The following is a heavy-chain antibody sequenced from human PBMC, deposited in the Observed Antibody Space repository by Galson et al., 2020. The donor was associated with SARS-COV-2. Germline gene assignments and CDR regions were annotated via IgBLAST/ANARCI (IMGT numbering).Heavy chain of an antibody. CDR2: IYYSGST. D-gene: IGHD3-10*01. CDR1: GGSISSGGFS. Sequence: SETLSLTCAVSGGSISSGGFSWSWIRQPPGKGLEWIGYIYYSGSTYYNPSLKSRVTISVDTSKNQFSLKLSSVTAADTAVYYCASENLLLTTVVQVFWGQGTLVTVSS. V-gene: IGHV4-30-4*07. J-gene: IGHJ4*02. CDR3: ASENLLLTTVVQVF.